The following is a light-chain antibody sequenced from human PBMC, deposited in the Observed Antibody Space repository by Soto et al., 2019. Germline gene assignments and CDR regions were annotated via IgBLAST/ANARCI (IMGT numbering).Light chain of an antibody. Sequence: SYELSQPRSVRVPPGQTARISCGGNNIDTKTVHWYQQKSGQAPVLVVYDDSARPSGIPERFSGSNSGNTATLTVSRVEAGDEADYYCQVWDPSSDQGIFGGGTQLTVL. CDR3: QVWDPSSDQGI. CDR2: DDS. J-gene: IGLJ2*01. V-gene: IGLV3-21*02. CDR1: NIDTKT.